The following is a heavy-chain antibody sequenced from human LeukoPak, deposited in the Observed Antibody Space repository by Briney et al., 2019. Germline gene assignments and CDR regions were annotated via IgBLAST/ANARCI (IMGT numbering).Heavy chain of an antibody. D-gene: IGHD3-22*01. Sequence: GGSLRLSCAASGFTFSSYAMSWVRQAPGKGLEGVSAISGSGGSTYYADSVKGRFTISRDNSKNTLYLQRNSLRAEDTAVYYCAKFTIVVVPGDYFDYWGQGTLVTVSS. CDR3: AKFTIVVVPGDYFDY. V-gene: IGHV3-23*01. CDR1: GFTFSSYA. J-gene: IGHJ4*02. CDR2: ISGSGGST.